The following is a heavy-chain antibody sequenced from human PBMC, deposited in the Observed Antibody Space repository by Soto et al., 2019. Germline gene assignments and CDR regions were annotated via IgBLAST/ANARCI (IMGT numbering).Heavy chain of an antibody. CDR3: AKDRNTMIVPFDY. CDR1: GFTFSSYA. Sequence: EVQLLESGGGLVQPGGSLRLSCAASGFTFSSYAMSWVRQAPGKGLEWVSAISGSGGSTYYVVSVKGRFTISRDNSKNTLYLQMNSLRAEDTAVYYRAKDRNTMIVPFDYWGQGTLVTVSS. V-gene: IGHV3-23*01. D-gene: IGHD3-22*01. J-gene: IGHJ4*02. CDR2: ISGSGGST.